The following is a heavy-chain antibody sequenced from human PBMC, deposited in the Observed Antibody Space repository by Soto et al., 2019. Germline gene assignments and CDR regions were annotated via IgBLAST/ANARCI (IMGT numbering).Heavy chain of an antibody. CDR3: ASRRREEDCSIATCYVRY. CDR1: GASISSNIYY. J-gene: IGHJ4*02. D-gene: IGHD2-2*01. Sequence: PLEILSLTCSVSGASISSNIYYWVWIRQPPGNGLEWIGSIHYSGRTYYNPSLKSRVTISLDTSKKQFSLKLSSVTAADTSVYYCASRRREEDCSIATCYVRYWGQGTLVTVS. V-gene: IGHV4-39*01. CDR2: IHYSGRT.